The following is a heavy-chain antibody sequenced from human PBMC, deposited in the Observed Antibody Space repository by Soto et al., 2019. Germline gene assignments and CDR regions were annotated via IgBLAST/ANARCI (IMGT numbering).Heavy chain of an antibody. CDR3: ARGRTVTTHYYYYMDV. CDR1: GGSFSGYY. Sequence: ETLSLTCAVYGGSFSGYYWSWIRQPPGKGLEWIGEINHSGSTNYNPSLKSRVTISVDTSKNQFSLKLSSVTAADTAVYYCARGRTVTTHYYYYMDVWGKGTTVTVSS. D-gene: IGHD4-17*01. V-gene: IGHV4-34*01. J-gene: IGHJ6*03. CDR2: INHSGST.